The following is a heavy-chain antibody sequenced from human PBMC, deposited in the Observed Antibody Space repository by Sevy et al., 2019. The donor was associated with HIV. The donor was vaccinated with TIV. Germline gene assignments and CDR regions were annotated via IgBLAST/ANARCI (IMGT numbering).Heavy chain of an antibody. CDR2: ISSASSYI. CDR3: ARALDYYDSGGYFY. J-gene: IGHJ4*02. CDR1: EFIFSNYD. Sequence: GGSLRLSCVASEFIFSNYDMNWVRQAPGKGLEWVSSISSASSYIYYADSVKGRFTVSRDNAKDSLYLQMHSLRAEDTATYYCARALDYYDSGGYFYWGLGTLVTVSS. D-gene: IGHD3-22*01. V-gene: IGHV3-21*01.